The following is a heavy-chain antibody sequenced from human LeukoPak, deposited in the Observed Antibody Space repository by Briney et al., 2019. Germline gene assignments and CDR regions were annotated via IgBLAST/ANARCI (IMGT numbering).Heavy chain of an antibody. CDR3: AKDREGYCSSTSCRRGGNWFDP. V-gene: IGHV3-23*01. Sequence: PGGSLRLSCAASGFTFSSYGMSWVRQAPGKGLEWVSAISGSGGSTYYADSVKGRFTISRDNSKNTLYLQMNSLRAEDTAVYYCAKDREGYCSSTSCRRGGNWFDPWGQGTLVTVSS. CDR2: ISGSGGST. J-gene: IGHJ5*02. D-gene: IGHD2-2*01. CDR1: GFTFSSYG.